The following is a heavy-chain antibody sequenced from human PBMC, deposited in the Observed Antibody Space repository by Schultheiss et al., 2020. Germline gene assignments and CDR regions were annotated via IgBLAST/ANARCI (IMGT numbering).Heavy chain of an antibody. D-gene: IGHD6-19*01. V-gene: IGHV3-66*01. J-gene: IGHJ4*02. CDR3: ARDRAGKTFDY. Sequence: GGSLRLSCAASGFTFSSYWMHWVRQAPGKGLEWVSVIYSGGSTYYADSVKGRFTISRDNAKNSLYLQMNSLRAEDTAVYYCARDRAGKTFDYWGQGTLVTVSS. CDR1: GFTFSSYW. CDR2: IYSGGST.